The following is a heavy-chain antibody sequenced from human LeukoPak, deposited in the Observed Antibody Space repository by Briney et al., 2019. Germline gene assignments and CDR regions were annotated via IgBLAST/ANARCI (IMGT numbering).Heavy chain of an antibody. D-gene: IGHD3-10*01. Sequence: SETLSLTCTVSGGSISSYYWSRIRQPPGKGLEWIGYIYYSGSTSYNPSLKSRVTISVDTSKNQFSLKLSSVTAADTAVYYCAREATMVRGLSWFDPWGQGTLVTVSS. CDR3: AREATMVRGLSWFDP. CDR1: GGSISSYY. V-gene: IGHV4-59*12. CDR2: IYYSGST. J-gene: IGHJ5*02.